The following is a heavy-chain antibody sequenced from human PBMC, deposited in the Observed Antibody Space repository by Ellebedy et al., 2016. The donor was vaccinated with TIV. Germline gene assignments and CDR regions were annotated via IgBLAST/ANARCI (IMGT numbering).Heavy chain of an antibody. CDR3: ASTEYIGFWGY. D-gene: IGHD3-16*01. CDR1: GGSIRSYY. J-gene: IGHJ4*02. Sequence: TETLSLTCTVSGGSIRSYYWSWIRQPPGKGLEWIGYMYSSGNTNYNPSLKSRVTIPIDTSENQFSLKLSSVTAADTAVYYCASTEYIGFWGYWGQGTLVTVSS. V-gene: IGHV4-59*12. CDR2: MYSSGNT.